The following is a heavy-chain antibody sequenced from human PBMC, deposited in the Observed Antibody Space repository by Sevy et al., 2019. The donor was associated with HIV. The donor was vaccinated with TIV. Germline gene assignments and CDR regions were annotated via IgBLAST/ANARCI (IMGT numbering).Heavy chain of an antibody. J-gene: IGHJ4*02. D-gene: IGHD3-10*01. V-gene: IGHV4-59*13. CDR2: IYFSGTT. CDR1: GGSISTYY. CDR3: ARGGDFYASGSYSPLAF. Sequence: SETLSLTCSVSGGSISTYYWSWIRQSPGQGLEWIGYIYFSGTTNYNPSLKSRVAISVDTSKEQFSLELSSVTAADAALYYCARGGDFYASGSYSPLAFWGQGILVTVFS.